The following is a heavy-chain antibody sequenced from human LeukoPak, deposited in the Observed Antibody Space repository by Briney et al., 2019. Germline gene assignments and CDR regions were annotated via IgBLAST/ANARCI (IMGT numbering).Heavy chain of an antibody. CDR3: AKGARGYHYYFDY. J-gene: IGHJ4*02. D-gene: IGHD3-22*01. CDR1: GFTFSSYR. V-gene: IGHV3-48*01. Sequence: GGSLRLSCAASGFTFSSYRMNWVRQAPGKGLEWVSYISSSSSTIYYADSVKGRFTISRDNAKNSLYLQMNSLRAEDMALYYCAKGARGYHYYFDYWGQGTLVTVSS. CDR2: ISSSSSTI.